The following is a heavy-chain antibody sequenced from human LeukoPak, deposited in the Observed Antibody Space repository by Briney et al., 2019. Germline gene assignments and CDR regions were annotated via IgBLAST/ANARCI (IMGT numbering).Heavy chain of an antibody. D-gene: IGHD2-2*01. CDR2: ISYTGST. Sequence: KTSETLSLTCTVSGGSITSYYWSWIRQPPGKGLEWVGYISYTGSTNYNPSLKSRVTISIDTSKNQFSLKLSSVTAADTAVYYCASGGYCSSTTCYPNWFDPWGQGTLVTVST. CDR1: GGSITSYY. V-gene: IGHV4-59*01. J-gene: IGHJ5*02. CDR3: ASGGYCSSTTCYPNWFDP.